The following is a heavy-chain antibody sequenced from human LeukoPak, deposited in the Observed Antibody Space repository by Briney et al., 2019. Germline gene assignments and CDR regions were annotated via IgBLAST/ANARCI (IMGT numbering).Heavy chain of an antibody. D-gene: IGHD4-11*01. CDR3: AKDRRTTVSTSYLDY. J-gene: IGHJ4*02. V-gene: IGHV3-30*18. CDR1: GFTFSSYG. Sequence: PGRSLRLSCAASGFTFSSYGMHWVRQAPGKGLEWVAVISYDGSNKYYADSVKGRFTISSDNSKNTLYLQMNSLRAEDTAVYYCAKDRRTTVSTSYLDYWGQGTLVTVSS. CDR2: ISYDGSNK.